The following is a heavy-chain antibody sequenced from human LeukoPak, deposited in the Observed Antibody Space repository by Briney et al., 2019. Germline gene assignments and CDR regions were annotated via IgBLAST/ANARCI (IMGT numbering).Heavy chain of an antibody. CDR3: ARARDGRSCFDY. D-gene: IGHD2-15*01. CDR1: GGTFSSYA. J-gene: IGHJ4*02. V-gene: IGHV1-69*13. Sequence: RASVKASCKASGGTFSSYAISWVRQAPGQGLEWMGGIIPIFGTANYAQKFQGRVTITADESTSTAYMELSSLRSEDTAVYYCARARDGRSCFDYWGQGTLVTVSS. CDR2: IIPIFGTA.